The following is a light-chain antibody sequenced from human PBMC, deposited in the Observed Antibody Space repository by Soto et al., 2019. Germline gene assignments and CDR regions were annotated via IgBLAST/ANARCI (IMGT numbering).Light chain of an antibody. CDR3: CSYAGSSTLV. J-gene: IGLJ2*01. CDR2: EVS. CDR1: SSDVGGYNY. V-gene: IGLV2-14*01. Sequence: QSALTQPASVSGSPGQSITISCTGTSSDVGGYNYVSWYQLHPGKAPKLMVYEVSNRPSGVSNRFSGSKSGNTASLTISGLQAEDEADYYCCSYAGSSTLVFGGGTKLTVL.